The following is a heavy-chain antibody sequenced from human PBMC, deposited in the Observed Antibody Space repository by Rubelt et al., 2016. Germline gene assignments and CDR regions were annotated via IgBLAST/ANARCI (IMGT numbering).Heavy chain of an antibody. CDR1: GGSLCSLN. D-gene: IGHD3-16*01. Sequence: QVQLQESGPGLVKPSGTLSLTCAVFGGSLCSLNWWPWVRQPPGKGLEWVAVMWSAGSNKYYADPVKGRFTISRDNSKNTLYLQMNSLRAEDTAVYYCARDLGSSPFDYWGQGTLVTVS. CDR3: ARDLGSSPFDY. J-gene: IGHJ4*02. CDR2: MWSAGSNK. V-gene: IGHV3-33*08.